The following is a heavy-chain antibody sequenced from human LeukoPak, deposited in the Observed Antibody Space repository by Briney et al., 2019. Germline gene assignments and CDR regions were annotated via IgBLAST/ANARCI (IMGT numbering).Heavy chain of an antibody. D-gene: IGHD1-26*01. J-gene: IGHJ4*02. CDR3: ARGGALDY. CDR1: GGSISSRNYY. V-gene: IGHV4-61*05. CDR2: IYYSGST. Sequence: SETLSLTCTVSGGSISSRNYYWGWIRQPPGKGLEWIGYIYYSGSTNYNPSLKSRVTISVDTSKNQFSLKLSSVTAADTAVYYCARGGALDYWGQGTLVTVSS.